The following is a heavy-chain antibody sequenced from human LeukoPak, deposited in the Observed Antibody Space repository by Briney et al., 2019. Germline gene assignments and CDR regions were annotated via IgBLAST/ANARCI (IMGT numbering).Heavy chain of an antibody. D-gene: IGHD2-21*02. CDR2: IYTNGIA. CDR1: GDSISDYY. CDR3: ARGVMTAIFAFDI. J-gene: IGHJ3*02. Sequence: SETLSLTCTVSGDSISDYYWSWIRRPAGKGLELIGRIYTNGIANYNPSLKSRVTTSVDTSKNQFSLRLSSVTAADTAVYYCARGVMTAIFAFDIWGQGTMVTVSS. V-gene: IGHV4-4*07.